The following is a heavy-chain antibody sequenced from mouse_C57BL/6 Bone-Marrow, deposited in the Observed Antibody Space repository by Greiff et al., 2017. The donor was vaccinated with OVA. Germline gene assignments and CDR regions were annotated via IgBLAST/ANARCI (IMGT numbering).Heavy chain of an antibody. CDR3: ARSDYDGWFAY. J-gene: IGHJ3*01. CDR1: GYSFTSYY. D-gene: IGHD2-4*01. Sequence: VKLQESGPELVKPGASVKISCKASGYSFTSYYIHWVKQRPGQGLEWIGWIYPGSGNTKYNEKFKGKATLTADTSSSTAYMQLSSLTSEDSAVYYCARSDYDGWFAYWGQGTLVTVSA. V-gene: IGHV1-66*01. CDR2: IYPGSGNT.